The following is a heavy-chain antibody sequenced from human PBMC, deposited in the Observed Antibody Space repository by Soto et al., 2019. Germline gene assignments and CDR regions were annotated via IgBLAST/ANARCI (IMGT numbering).Heavy chain of an antibody. CDR2: IYHGGST. Sequence: QLQLQESGSGLVKPSQTLSLTCDVSGDSISIGGYSCNWLRQPPGKGLQWIGYIYHGGSTYYNPFLKSRVIISVDRSKNHFSLNLTSVTAADTAVYYCARESRRGYRFFDNWGQGILVTVSS. J-gene: IGHJ4*02. CDR3: ARESRRGYRFFDN. CDR1: GDSISIGGYS. V-gene: IGHV4-30-2*01. D-gene: IGHD5-12*01.